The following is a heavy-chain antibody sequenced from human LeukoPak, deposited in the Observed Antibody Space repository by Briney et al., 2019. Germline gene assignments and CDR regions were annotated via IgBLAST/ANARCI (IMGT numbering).Heavy chain of an antibody. Sequence: PSETLSLSCTVSGGTISTYYWTWIRQPPGKGLEWIGYIYYSGSTYYNPSLKGRVTISVDTSKNQFSLKLSCVTAADTAVYYCARGQGDVLRYFDWLLSPSRYFDYWGQGTLVTVSS. V-gene: IGHV4-59*12. CDR3: ARGQGDVLRYFDWLLSPSRYFDY. J-gene: IGHJ4*02. CDR2: IYYSGST. D-gene: IGHD3-9*01. CDR1: GGTISTYY.